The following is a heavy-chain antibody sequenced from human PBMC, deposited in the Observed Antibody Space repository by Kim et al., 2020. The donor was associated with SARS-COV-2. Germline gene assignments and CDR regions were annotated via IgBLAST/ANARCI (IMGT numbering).Heavy chain of an antibody. Sequence: HNPSLKSRVTKTVDPAKHQFSLQLSSVPAADTAVYYCARDVDSSGQFDYWGQGTLVTVSS. J-gene: IGHJ4*02. V-gene: IGHV4-39*07. D-gene: IGHD3-22*01. CDR3: ARDVDSSGQFDY.